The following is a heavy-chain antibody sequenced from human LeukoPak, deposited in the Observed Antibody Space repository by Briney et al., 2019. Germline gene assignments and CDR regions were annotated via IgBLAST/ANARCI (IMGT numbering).Heavy chain of an antibody. CDR3: ARRYCSSTSCYHYFDY. Sequence: ASVRVSCKASGYTFTDYYMHWVRQAPGQGLEWMGWINPNSGGTNYAQKFQGRVTMTRDTSISTAYMELSRLRSDDTAVYYCARRYCSSTSCYHYFDYWGQGTLVTVS. V-gene: IGHV1-2*02. CDR1: GYTFTDYY. D-gene: IGHD2-2*01. J-gene: IGHJ4*02. CDR2: INPNSGGT.